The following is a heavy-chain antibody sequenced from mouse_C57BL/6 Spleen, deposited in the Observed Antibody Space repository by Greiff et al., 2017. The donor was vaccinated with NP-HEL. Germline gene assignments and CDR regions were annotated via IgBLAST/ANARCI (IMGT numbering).Heavy chain of an antibody. Sequence: QVQLKQSGAELVKPGASVKISCKASGYAFSSYWMNWVKQRPGKGLEWIGQIYPGDGDTNYNGKFKGKATLTADKASSTAYMQLSSLTSEDSAVYFCARSGYVPGMDYWGQGTSVTVSS. CDR3: ARSGYVPGMDY. V-gene: IGHV1-80*01. CDR2: IYPGDGDT. J-gene: IGHJ4*01. CDR1: GYAFSSYW. D-gene: IGHD2-14*01.